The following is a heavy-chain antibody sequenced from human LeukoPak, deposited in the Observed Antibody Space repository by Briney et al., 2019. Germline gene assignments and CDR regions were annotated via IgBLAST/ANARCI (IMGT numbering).Heavy chain of an antibody. CDR2: IYSDDTT. J-gene: IGHJ4*02. CDR1: GFTVSTHY. CDR3: ARARGFSYGSDY. V-gene: IGHV3-66*01. Sequence: GGSLRLSCAASGFTVSTHYMSWVRQAPGKGLEWVSVIYSDDTTYYADSVRGRFTIPRDNSKNTLYLELNSLRAEDTAFYYCARARGFSYGSDYWGQGTLVTVSS. D-gene: IGHD5-18*01.